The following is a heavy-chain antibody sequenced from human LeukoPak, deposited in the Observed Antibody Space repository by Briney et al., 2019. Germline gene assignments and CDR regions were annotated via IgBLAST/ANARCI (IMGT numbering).Heavy chain of an antibody. D-gene: IGHD6-19*01. CDR2: ISGSGGST. CDR3: AKVEQWLVPNYFDY. J-gene: IGHJ4*02. Sequence: GGSLRLSCAASGFTFSNYGMTWVRQAPGKGLEWVSTISGSGGSTYYADSVKGRFTISRDNSKNTLYLQMNSLRAEDTAVYYCAKVEQWLVPNYFDYWGQGTLVTVSS. V-gene: IGHV3-23*01. CDR1: GFTFSNYG.